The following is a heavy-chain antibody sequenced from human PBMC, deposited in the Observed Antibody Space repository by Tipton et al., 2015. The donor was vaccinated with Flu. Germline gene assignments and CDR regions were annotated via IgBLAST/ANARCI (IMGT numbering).Heavy chain of an antibody. CDR3: ATGGSAWFYWYFDL. J-gene: IGHJ2*01. D-gene: IGHD6-19*01. V-gene: IGHV3-30*03. CDR1: GFTFSSYG. Sequence: SLRLSCTASGFTFSSYGMHWVRQAPGKGLEWVALISYDGSNKYFADSLKGRFTISRDNSKNTLYLQMNSLRAEDTAIYFCATGGSAWFYWYFDLWGRGTLVTVSS. CDR2: ISYDGSNK.